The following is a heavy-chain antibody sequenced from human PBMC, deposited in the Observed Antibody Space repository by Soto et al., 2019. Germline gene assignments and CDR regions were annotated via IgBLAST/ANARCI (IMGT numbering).Heavy chain of an antibody. CDR3: ARGYSGWYATDPCYY. Sequence: QVQLVQSGAEVKKPGSSVKVSCKASGGTFSSYAISWVRQAPGQGLEWMGGIIPIFGTANYAQKFQGRDTITADESRSTAYMELSSLRSEDTAVYYCARGYSGWYATDPCYYWGQGTLVTVSS. D-gene: IGHD6-19*01. J-gene: IGHJ4*02. V-gene: IGHV1-69*12. CDR2: IIPIFGTA. CDR1: GGTFSSYA.